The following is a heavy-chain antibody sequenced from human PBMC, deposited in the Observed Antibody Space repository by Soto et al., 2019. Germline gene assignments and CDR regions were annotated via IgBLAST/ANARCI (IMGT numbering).Heavy chain of an antibody. D-gene: IGHD2-15*01. CDR3: ARILKRIAYPTEFDY. Sequence: TSETLSLTCAVYGGSFSGYYWSWIRQPPGKGLEWIGEINHSGSTNYNPSLKSRVTISVDTSKNQFSLKLSSVTAADTAVYYCARILKRIAYPTEFDYRGQGTLVTVSS. V-gene: IGHV4-34*01. J-gene: IGHJ4*02. CDR1: GGSFSGYY. CDR2: INHSGST.